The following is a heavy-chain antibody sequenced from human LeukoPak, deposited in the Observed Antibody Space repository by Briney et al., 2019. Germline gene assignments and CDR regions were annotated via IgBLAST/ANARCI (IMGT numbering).Heavy chain of an antibody. J-gene: IGHJ5*02. CDR3: ARTTGYGGGIDWFDP. Sequence: SQTLSLTCAVSGGSISSGGYSWSWIRQPPGKGLEWIVYIYHSGSTYYNPSLKSRVTISVDRSKNQFSLKLSSVTAADTAVYYCARTTGYGGGIDWFDPWGQGTLVTVSS. CDR2: IYHSGST. D-gene: IGHD5-12*01. V-gene: IGHV4-30-2*01. CDR1: GGSISSGGYS.